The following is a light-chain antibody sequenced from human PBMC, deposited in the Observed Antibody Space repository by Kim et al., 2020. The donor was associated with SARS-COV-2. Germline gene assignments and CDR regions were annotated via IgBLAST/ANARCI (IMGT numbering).Light chain of an antibody. V-gene: IGLV3-1*01. CDR1: KLGDKY. Sequence: SVSPGQTAVITCSGDKLGDKYACWYQQKPGQSPVLVIYQDSKRPSGIPARFSGSNSGNTATLTISGSQAMDEADYYCQAWDSSTYVFGTGTKVTVL. CDR3: QAWDSSTYV. CDR2: QDS. J-gene: IGLJ1*01.